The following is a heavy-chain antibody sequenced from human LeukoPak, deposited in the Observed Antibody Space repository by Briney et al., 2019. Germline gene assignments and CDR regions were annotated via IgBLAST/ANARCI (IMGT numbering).Heavy chain of an antibody. Sequence: GGSLRLSCAASGFTFSSYSMNWVRQAPGKWLEWVSSISSSSSYIYYADSVRGRFTISRDNAKNSLYLQMNSLRAEDTAVYYCARDGPYCSSTSCHRPPDYWGQGTLVTVSS. J-gene: IGHJ4*02. V-gene: IGHV3-21*01. CDR1: GFTFSSYS. CDR2: ISSSSSYI. D-gene: IGHD2-2*01. CDR3: ARDGPYCSSTSCHRPPDY.